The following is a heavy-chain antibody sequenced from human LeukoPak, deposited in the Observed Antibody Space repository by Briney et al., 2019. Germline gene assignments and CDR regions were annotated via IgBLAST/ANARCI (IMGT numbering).Heavy chain of an antibody. CDR1: GYTFTSYG. Sequence: ASVKVSCKTSGYTFTSYGISWVRQAPGQGLEWMGWISAYNGNTNYAQKLQGRVTMTTDTSTSTAYMELRSLRSDDTAVYYCARVHSVVAPAAIAYWGQGTLVTVSS. D-gene: IGHD2-2*01. CDR2: ISAYNGNT. V-gene: IGHV1-18*01. CDR3: ARVHSVVAPAAIAY. J-gene: IGHJ4*02.